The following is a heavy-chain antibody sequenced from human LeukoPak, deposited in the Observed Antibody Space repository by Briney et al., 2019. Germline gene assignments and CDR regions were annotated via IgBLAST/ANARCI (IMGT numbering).Heavy chain of an antibody. D-gene: IGHD3-22*01. CDR1: GGTFSSYA. CDR2: MNPNSGNT. Sequence: ASVKVSCKASGGTFSSYAISWVRQAPGQGLEWMGWMNPNSGNTGYAQKFQGRVTMTRNTSISTAYMELSSLRSEDTAVYYCARGGGYYDSSGYYNMDYWGQGTLVTVSS. V-gene: IGHV1-8*02. CDR3: ARGGGYYDSSGYYNMDY. J-gene: IGHJ4*02.